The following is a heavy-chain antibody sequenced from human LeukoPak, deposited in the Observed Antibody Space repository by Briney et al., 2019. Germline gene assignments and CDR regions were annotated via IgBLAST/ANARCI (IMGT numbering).Heavy chain of an antibody. D-gene: IGHD4-17*01. CDR1: GFTFRNYV. V-gene: IGHV3-23*01. CDR3: AKSRVTTLYYFDY. Sequence: GGSLRLSCAASGFTFRNYVIHWVRQAPGKGLEWVSAISGSGGSTYYADSVKGRFTISRDNSKNTLYLQMNSLRAEDTAVYYCAKSRVTTLYYFDYWGQGTLVTVSS. J-gene: IGHJ4*02. CDR2: ISGSGGST.